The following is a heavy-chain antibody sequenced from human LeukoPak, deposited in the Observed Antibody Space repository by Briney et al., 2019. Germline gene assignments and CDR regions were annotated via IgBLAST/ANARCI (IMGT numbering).Heavy chain of an antibody. D-gene: IGHD3-22*01. CDR1: GYTFTSYG. CDR3: ARGPAYYYDSSGYYY. Sequence: GASVKASCKASGYTFTSYGISWVRQAPGQGLEWMGWISAYNGNTNYAQKLQGRVTMTTDTSTSTAYMELRSLRSDDTAVYYCARGPAYYYDSSGYYYWGQGTLVTVSS. V-gene: IGHV1-18*01. J-gene: IGHJ4*02. CDR2: ISAYNGNT.